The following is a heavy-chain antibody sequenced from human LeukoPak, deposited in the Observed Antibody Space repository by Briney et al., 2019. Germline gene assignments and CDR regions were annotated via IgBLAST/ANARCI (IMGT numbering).Heavy chain of an antibody. CDR1: GFTFSNYW. CDR3: ASSSGSPYYFDY. CDR2: INSDGSST. V-gene: IGHV3-74*01. J-gene: IGHJ4*02. Sequence: PGGPLRLSCATSGFTFSNYWMHWVRQAPGKGLVWVSRINSDGSSTNYVDSVKGRFTISRDNAKNTLYLQVNSLRAEDTAVYYCASSSGSPYYFDYWGQGTLVTVSS. D-gene: IGHD1-26*01.